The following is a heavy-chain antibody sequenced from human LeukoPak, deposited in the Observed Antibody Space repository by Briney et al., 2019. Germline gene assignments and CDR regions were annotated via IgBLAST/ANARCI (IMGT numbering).Heavy chain of an antibody. D-gene: IGHD1-26*01. J-gene: IGHJ6*02. V-gene: IGHV3-23*01. Sequence: GGSLRLSCAASGFSVSSSYMSWVRQPPGKGLEWVSLISDSGVNKHYAASVKGRFTISRDNSKNTLSLQMNSLRPEDTAVYYCAKDVRVGGGGMDVWGQGTPVTVSS. CDR2: ISDSGVNK. CDR1: GFSVSSSY. CDR3: AKDVRVGGGGMDV.